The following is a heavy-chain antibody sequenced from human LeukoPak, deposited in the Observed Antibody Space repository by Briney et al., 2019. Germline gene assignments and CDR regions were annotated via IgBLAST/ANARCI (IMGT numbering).Heavy chain of an antibody. CDR2: IWYDGSNK. V-gene: IGHV3-33*06. Sequence: PGGSLRLSCAASGFTFSSYGMHWVRQAPGKGLQWVAVIWYDGSNKYYADSVKGRFTISRDNSKNTLYLQMNSLRAEDTAVYYCANGDNYDSSCYENFDYWGQGTLVTVSS. J-gene: IGHJ4*02. CDR1: GFTFSSYG. D-gene: IGHD3-22*01. CDR3: ANGDNYDSSCYENFDY.